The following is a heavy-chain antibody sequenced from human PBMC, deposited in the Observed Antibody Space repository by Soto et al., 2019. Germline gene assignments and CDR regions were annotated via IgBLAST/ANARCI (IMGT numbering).Heavy chain of an antibody. CDR1: GSSISSTSYY. CDR2: LYYSGTS. J-gene: IGHJ1*01. CDR3: ARHRAGPGWGPEYFED. D-gene: IGHD6-19*01. V-gene: IGHV4-39*01. Sequence: QLQMQESGPGLVKPSETLSLTCAVSGSSISSTSYYWGWIRQPPGKGLEWIGSLYYSGTSHYNPSLKTRPTKSLDTSNNPVSLKLRSVTAADTAVYYCARHRAGPGWGPEYFEDWGQGTLVTVSS.